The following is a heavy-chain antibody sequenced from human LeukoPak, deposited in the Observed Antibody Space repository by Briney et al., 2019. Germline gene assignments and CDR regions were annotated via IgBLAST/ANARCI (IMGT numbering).Heavy chain of an antibody. CDR1: GFTFTSSA. J-gene: IGHJ4*02. CDR2: IVVGSGNT. V-gene: IGHV1-58*02. D-gene: IGHD3-22*01. Sequence: GTSVKVSCKASGFTFTSSAMQWVRQARGQRLEWLGWIVVGSGNTNYAQKFQERVIITRDMSTSTAYMELSSLRSEDTAVYYCAADRRYDSSGYYIFDYWGQGTLVTVSS. CDR3: AADRRYDSSGYYIFDY.